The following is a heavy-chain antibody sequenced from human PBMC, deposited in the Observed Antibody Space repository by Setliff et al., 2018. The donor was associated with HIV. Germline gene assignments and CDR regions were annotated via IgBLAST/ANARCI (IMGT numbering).Heavy chain of an antibody. J-gene: IGHJ1*01. CDR3: ARDWEAPADYYDTSGQAQYFQH. CDR1: GYSFTSYY. Sequence: ASVKVSCKASGYSFTSYYVHWVRQAPGQGLEWMGIINPSGGTTSYAQKFQGRVTMTRDTSTSTVYMELSSLRSEDTAVYYCARDWEAPADYYDTSGQAQYFQHWGQGTLVTVSS. V-gene: IGHV1-46*01. CDR2: INPSGGTT. D-gene: IGHD3-22*01.